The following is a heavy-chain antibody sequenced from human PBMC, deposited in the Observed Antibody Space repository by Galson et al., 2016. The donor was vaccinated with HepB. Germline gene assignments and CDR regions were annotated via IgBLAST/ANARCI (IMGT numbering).Heavy chain of an antibody. Sequence: SLRLSCAASGFSVSSSYMSWVRQAPGKGLEWVSVIYPGGTTYLAASVMGRFTISRDNSNNMVHLQMNSLRVEDTAVYFCARDEWQLGPWYYSMDVWGQGTTVTVSS. J-gene: IGHJ6*02. CDR2: IYPGGTT. V-gene: IGHV3-66*01. CDR1: GFSVSSSY. CDR3: ARDEWQLGPWYYSMDV. D-gene: IGHD4-23*01.